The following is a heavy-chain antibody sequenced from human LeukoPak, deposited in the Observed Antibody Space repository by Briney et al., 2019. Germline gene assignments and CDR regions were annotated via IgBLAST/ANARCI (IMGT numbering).Heavy chain of an antibody. D-gene: IGHD4-23*01. V-gene: IGHV3-30-3*01. CDR1: GFTFSSYA. CDR3: ARAVSGNSYSNYFDY. J-gene: IGHJ4*02. Sequence: XGSLRLSCAASGFTFSSYAMHWVRQAPGKGLEWVAVISYDGSNKYHADSVKGRFTISRDNSKNTLYLQMNSLRAEDTAVYYCARAVSGNSYSNYFDYWGQGTLVTVSS. CDR2: ISYDGSNK.